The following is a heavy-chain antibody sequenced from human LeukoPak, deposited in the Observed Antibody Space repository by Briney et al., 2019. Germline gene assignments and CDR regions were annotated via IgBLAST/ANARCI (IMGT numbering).Heavy chain of an antibody. D-gene: IGHD3-3*01. CDR3: ARQVGDFWSGPLRLGYYMDV. Sequence: SETLSLTCTVSGGSISSYYWSWIRQPPGKGLEWIGYIYYSGSTNYNPSLKSRVTISVYTSKNQFSLKLSSVTAADTAVYYCARQVGDFWSGPLRLGYYMDVWGKGTTVAVSS. J-gene: IGHJ6*03. CDR2: IYYSGST. CDR1: GGSISSYY. V-gene: IGHV4-59*08.